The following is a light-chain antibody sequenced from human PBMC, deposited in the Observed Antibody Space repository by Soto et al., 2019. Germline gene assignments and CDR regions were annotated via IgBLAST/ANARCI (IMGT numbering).Light chain of an antibody. CDR3: QSYDSSLRGSEV. CDR1: SSNIGAGHD. V-gene: IGLV1-40*01. J-gene: IGLJ1*01. Sequence: QSVLTQPPSVSGAPGQRVTISCTGSSSNIGAGHDVHWYQQLPGTAPKLLIYGNGNRPSGVPERFSGSKSGTSAALAITGLQAEDDADYYCQSYDSSLRGSEVFGTGTKLTVL. CDR2: GNG.